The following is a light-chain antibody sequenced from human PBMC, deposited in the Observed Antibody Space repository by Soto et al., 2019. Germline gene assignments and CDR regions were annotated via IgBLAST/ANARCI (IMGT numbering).Light chain of an antibody. CDR3: SSYAGSNNLG. CDR1: SSDVGGYNY. CDR2: EVS. V-gene: IGLV2-8*01. J-gene: IGLJ2*01. Sequence: QSVLTQPPSASGSPGQSVTISCTGTSSDVGGYNYVSWYQQHPGKAPKLMIYEVSKRPSGVPDRFSGSKSGNTASLTVSGLQAEDEADYYCSSYAGSNNLGFGGGTKRPS.